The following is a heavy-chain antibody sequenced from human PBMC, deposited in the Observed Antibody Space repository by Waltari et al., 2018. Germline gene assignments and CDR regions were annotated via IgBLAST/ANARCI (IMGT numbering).Heavy chain of an antibody. CDR3: ARDRGRGLYLDT. CDR1: GASMSNNW. V-gene: IGHV4-4*01. CDR2: VLGSGRT. Sequence: QLQLQESGPALVKPPGTLSLICAVSGASMSNNWWSWVRQSPGKGLEWIGQVLGSGRTNYNPSFASRVTISLDTSTYQFALKMTSATAADTALYCCARDRGRGLYLDTWGPGTLVTVTP. D-gene: IGHD2-15*01. J-gene: IGHJ4*02.